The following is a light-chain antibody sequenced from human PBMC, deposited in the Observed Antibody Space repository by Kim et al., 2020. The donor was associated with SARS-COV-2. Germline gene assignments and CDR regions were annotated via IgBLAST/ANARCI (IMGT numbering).Light chain of an antibody. Sequence: SASIGDRVTFTGRASQGITHDLAWYQQKPGKVPKLLIYAASTLQSGVSSRFSGSGSGTDFTLTISSLQPEDVATYYCQHYNSAPYSFGQGTKLEIK. CDR2: AAS. V-gene: IGKV1-27*01. CDR1: QGITHD. CDR3: QHYNSAPYS. J-gene: IGKJ2*01.